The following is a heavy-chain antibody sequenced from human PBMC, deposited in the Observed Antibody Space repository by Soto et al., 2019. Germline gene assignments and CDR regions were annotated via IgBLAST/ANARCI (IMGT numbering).Heavy chain of an antibody. CDR3: AKRPYGSGSFADY. CDR1: GFTFSSYA. V-gene: IGHV3-23*01. J-gene: IGHJ4*02. CDR2: ISGSGGST. D-gene: IGHD3-10*01. Sequence: EVQLLESGGGLVQPGGSLRLSCAASGFTFSSYAMSWVRQAPGKGLEWVSAISGSGGSTYYADSVKGRFTISRDNSKNPLYLQMNSLRAEDTAVYYCAKRPYGSGSFADYWGQGTLVTVSS.